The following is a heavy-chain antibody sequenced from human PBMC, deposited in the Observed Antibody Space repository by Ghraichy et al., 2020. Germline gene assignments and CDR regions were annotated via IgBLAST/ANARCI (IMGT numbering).Heavy chain of an antibody. V-gene: IGHV3-30*02. Sequence: GGSLRLSCAASGFTFSSYGMHWVRQAPGKGLEWVAFIRYDGSNKYYADSVKGRFTISRDNSKNTLYLQMNSLRAEDTAVYYCANQIDTSYRMEPDYWGQGTLVTVSS. J-gene: IGHJ4*02. CDR3: ANQIDTSYRMEPDY. CDR1: GFTFSSYG. CDR2: IRYDGSNK. D-gene: IGHD3-16*02.